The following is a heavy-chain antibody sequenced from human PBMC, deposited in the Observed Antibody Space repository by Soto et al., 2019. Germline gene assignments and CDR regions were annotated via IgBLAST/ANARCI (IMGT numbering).Heavy chain of an antibody. D-gene: IGHD3-16*02. Sequence: EVQLVESGGGLVQPGGSLRLSCAASGFTFSSYWMHWVRQAPGKGLVWVSRINSDGSSTNYADSVKGQSTISRDNAENKLYLQINSLRAEGRVVYYCGRGVSGSYRLDSCGQGTLVTVSS. CDR2: INSDGSST. CDR1: GFTFSSYW. V-gene: IGHV3-74*01. CDR3: GRGVSGSYRLDS. J-gene: IGHJ4*02.